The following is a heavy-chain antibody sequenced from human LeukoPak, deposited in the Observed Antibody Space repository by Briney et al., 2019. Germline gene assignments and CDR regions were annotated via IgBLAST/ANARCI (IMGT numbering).Heavy chain of an antibody. D-gene: IGHD1-26*01. CDR3: ARGVYSGSYGYYYGMDV. Sequence: GASVTVSFKASGYTFTSYGISWVRQAPGQGLDWMGWISAYNGNTNYAQKLQGRVTMTTDTSTSTAYMELRSLRSDDTAVYYCARGVYSGSYGYYYGMDVWGQGTTVTVSS. V-gene: IGHV1-18*01. J-gene: IGHJ6*02. CDR1: GYTFTSYG. CDR2: ISAYNGNT.